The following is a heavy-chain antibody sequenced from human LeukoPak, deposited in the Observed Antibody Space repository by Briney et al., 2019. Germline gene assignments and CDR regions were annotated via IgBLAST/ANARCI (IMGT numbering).Heavy chain of an antibody. V-gene: IGHV6-1*01. CDR1: GDSVSTTTSI. Sequence: SQTLSLTCAISGDSVSTTTSIWNWIRQSPSRGLEWLGRTYYRSKWNYDYADSVKSRITISPDTSENQFSLQLQFVTPEDSAVYYCARKRHANNGVDVWGQGTTVTVSS. CDR2: TYYRSKWNY. CDR3: ARKRHANNGVDV. J-gene: IGHJ6*01.